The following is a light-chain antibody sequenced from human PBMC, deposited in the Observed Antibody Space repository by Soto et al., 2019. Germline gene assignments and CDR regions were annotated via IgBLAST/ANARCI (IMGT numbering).Light chain of an antibody. CDR3: QQLNSYPLT. Sequence: DIPLTQSPSFLSASVGDRVTITCRASQGISSYLAAYQQKPGEAPKLLIYAASTLQSGVPSRFSGSGSGTKFTLTISSRQPADFATDYCQQLNSYPLTFGGGTKVEIK. J-gene: IGKJ4*01. CDR1: QGISSY. CDR2: AAS. V-gene: IGKV1-9*01.